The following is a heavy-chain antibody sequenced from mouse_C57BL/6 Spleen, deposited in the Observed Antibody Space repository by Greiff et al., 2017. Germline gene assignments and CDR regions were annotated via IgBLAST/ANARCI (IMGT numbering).Heavy chain of an antibody. Sequence: VQLQQSGAELAKPGASVKLSCKASGYTFTSYWMHWVKQRPGQGLEWIGYINPSSGYTKYNQKFQDKATLTADKSSSTAYLQLRSLTYEDSAVYYCAERGGNWGYFDVWGTGTTVTVSS. CDR1: GYTFTSYW. CDR3: AERGGNWGYFDV. CDR2: INPSSGYT. D-gene: IGHD4-1*01. V-gene: IGHV1-7*01. J-gene: IGHJ1*03.